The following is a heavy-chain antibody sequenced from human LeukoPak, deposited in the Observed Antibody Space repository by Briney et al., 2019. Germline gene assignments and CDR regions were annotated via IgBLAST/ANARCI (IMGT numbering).Heavy chain of an antibody. V-gene: IGHV4-59*08. CDR2: VYYSGRT. D-gene: IGHD6-19*01. Sequence: SETLSLTCTVSGGSIGGYYWSWIRQPPGKGLEWIGYVYYSGRTDYNPSLKSRVTISVDTSKNQFSLRLRSVTAADTAVYYCARQVVAGDQILDYWGQGTLVTVSS. CDR1: GGSIGGYY. J-gene: IGHJ4*02. CDR3: ARQVVAGDQILDY.